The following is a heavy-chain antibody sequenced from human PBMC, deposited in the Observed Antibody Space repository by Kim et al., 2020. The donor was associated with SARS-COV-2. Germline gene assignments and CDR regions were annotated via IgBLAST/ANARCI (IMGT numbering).Heavy chain of an antibody. CDR1: GFAFNTFS. D-gene: IGHD6-13*01. CDR3: ARPYVTSWYGGFDI. Sequence: GGSLRLSCAASGFAFNTFSMSWVRQIPGKGLEWVSTLSAGGGTTFYADSMKGRLTISRDNSRDRVFLQMSRLRVEDTAVYYCARPYVTSWYGGFDIWG. CDR2: LSAGGGTT. J-gene: IGHJ3*02. V-gene: IGHV3-23*01.